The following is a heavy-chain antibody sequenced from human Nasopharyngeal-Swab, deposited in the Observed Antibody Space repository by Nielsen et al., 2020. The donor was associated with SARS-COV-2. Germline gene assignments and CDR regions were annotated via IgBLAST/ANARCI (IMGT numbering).Heavy chain of an antibody. CDR3: AKSDAAEPVAVTDYYFDY. D-gene: IGHD6-19*01. J-gene: IGHJ4*02. CDR2: ISSSRNYI. V-gene: IGHV3-21*04. CDR1: GFTFNMYS. Sequence: GESLKISCVTSGFTFNMYSMHWVRQAPGKGLEWVASISSSRNYIYYGDSVKGRFTISRDNTQKSLYLEMNSLRVEDTAVYYCAKSDAAEPVAVTDYYFDYWGQGTLVTVSS.